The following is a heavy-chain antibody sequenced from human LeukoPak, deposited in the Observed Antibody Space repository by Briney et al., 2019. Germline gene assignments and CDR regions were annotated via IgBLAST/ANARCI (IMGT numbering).Heavy chain of an antibody. V-gene: IGHV3-7*01. CDR2: IKQDGSDK. J-gene: IGHJ4*02. Sequence: GGSVRLSCXXSGXTFTSNWMXWVRQAPGKGLEWVANIKQDGSDKYYVDSVKGRFTISRDNAKISLYLQMNSLRDEDTAVYYCTRETCFIGNWGQGTLVTVSS. D-gene: IGHD2-15*01. CDR3: TRETCFIGN. CDR1: GXTFTSNW.